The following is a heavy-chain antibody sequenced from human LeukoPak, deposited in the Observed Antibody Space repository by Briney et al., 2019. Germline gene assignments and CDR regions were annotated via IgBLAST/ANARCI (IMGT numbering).Heavy chain of an antibody. J-gene: IGHJ3*02. V-gene: IGHV4-4*07. CDR3: AELSGSYKSSHAFDI. CDR1: GGSIRSYY. D-gene: IGHD1-26*01. Sequence: SETLSLTCTVSGGSIRSYYWSWIRQPAGKGLEWIGRIYSSGSTNYNPSLKSRVTMSVDTSKNQFSLKLSSVTAADTAVYYCAELSGSYKSSHAFDIWGQGTMVTVSS. CDR2: IYSSGST.